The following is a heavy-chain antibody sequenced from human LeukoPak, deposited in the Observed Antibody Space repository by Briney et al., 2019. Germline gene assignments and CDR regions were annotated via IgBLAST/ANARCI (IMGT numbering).Heavy chain of an antibody. CDR1: GFILTHYD. J-gene: IGHJ5*02. V-gene: IGHV3-30*02. Sequence: GGSLRLSCAASGFILTHYDFHWVRQAQGKGLEWVAFILHDGSSKYYADSVKGRFTISRDNSKDTLYLQMNSLRLEDTAVYYCVYYGSGTYWSPRDPWGQGTLVTVSS. CDR3: VYYGSGTYWSPRDP. D-gene: IGHD3-10*01. CDR2: ILHDGSSK.